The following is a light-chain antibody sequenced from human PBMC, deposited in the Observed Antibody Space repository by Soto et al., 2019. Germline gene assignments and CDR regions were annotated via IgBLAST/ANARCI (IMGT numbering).Light chain of an antibody. CDR2: GVS. CDR1: QSVSSSY. Sequence: EVLMTQSPATLSVSPGERATLSCRASQSVSSSYLAWYQQKPGRAPRLLIYGVSTRATGIPARFSGSGFETEFTLTITSLQSEDFAVYYCQQYYNWPPCTFGQGTRLEI. CDR3: QQYYNWPPCT. V-gene: IGKV3-15*01. J-gene: IGKJ5*01.